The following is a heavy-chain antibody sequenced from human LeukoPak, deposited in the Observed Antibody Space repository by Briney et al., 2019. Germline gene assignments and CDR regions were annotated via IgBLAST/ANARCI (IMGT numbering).Heavy chain of an antibody. Sequence: PGGSLRLSCVASGFTFSSYGMHRVRQAPGKGLEWVAVISYDGSNKYYADSVKGRFTISRDNSKNTLYLQMNSLRAEDTAVYYCAKDFSGSTFDYWGQGTLVTVSS. CDR3: AKDFSGSTFDY. CDR2: ISYDGSNK. D-gene: IGHD3-10*01. V-gene: IGHV3-30*18. CDR1: GFTFSSYG. J-gene: IGHJ4*02.